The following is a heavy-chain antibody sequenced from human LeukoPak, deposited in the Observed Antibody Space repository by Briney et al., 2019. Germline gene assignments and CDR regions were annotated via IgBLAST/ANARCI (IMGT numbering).Heavy chain of an antibody. CDR1: GFTFSSYS. CDR3: ARVRVATGGFDY. Sequence: GGSLRLSCAASGFTFSSYSMNWVRQAPGKGLEWVSSISSSSSYIYYADSVKGRFTISRDNAKNSLYLQMNSLRAEDTAVYYCARVRVATGGFDYWGQGTLVTVSS. V-gene: IGHV3-21*01. CDR2: ISSSSSYI. J-gene: IGHJ4*02. D-gene: IGHD5-12*01.